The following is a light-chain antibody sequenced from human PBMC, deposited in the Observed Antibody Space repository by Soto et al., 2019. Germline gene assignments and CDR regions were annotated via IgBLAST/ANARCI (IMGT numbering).Light chain of an antibody. CDR1: QSVSNK. Sequence: EIVMTQSPATLSVSPGERATLSCRASQSVSNKLAWYQHKPGQAPRLLVYGASTWATAVPARFSGSGSGTEFTITISSLQSEDFAVYYCQQYYRWPITFGQGTRLEIK. J-gene: IGKJ5*01. V-gene: IGKV3-15*01. CDR2: GAS. CDR3: QQYYRWPIT.